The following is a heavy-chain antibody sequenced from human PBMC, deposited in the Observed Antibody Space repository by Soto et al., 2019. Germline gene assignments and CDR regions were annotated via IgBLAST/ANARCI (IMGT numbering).Heavy chain of an antibody. CDR1: GFTFSGSA. CDR2: IRSKANSYAT. D-gene: IGHD3-3*01. Sequence: GGSLRLSCAASGFTFSGSAMHWVRQASGKGLEWVGRIRSKANSYATAYAASVKGRFTISRDDSKNTAYLQMNSLKTEDTAVYYCTRHVGVAIGFDPWGQGPLVTVSS. J-gene: IGHJ5*02. CDR3: TRHVGVAIGFDP. V-gene: IGHV3-73*01.